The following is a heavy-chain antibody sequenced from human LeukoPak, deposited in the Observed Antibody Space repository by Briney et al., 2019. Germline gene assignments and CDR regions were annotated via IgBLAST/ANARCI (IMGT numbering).Heavy chain of an antibody. D-gene: IGHD3-10*01. CDR1: GYTFTTYG. J-gene: IGHJ3*02. CDR3: AREVRGGTFDI. CDR2: ISAYNGNT. V-gene: IGHV1-18*01. Sequence: ASGKVSCKASGYTFTTYGFSWVRQAPGQGLEWMGWISAYNGNTHYAQKLQDRVTMTTDTSTTTAYMELRSLRSDDTAVYYCAREVRGGTFDIWGQGTMVTVSS.